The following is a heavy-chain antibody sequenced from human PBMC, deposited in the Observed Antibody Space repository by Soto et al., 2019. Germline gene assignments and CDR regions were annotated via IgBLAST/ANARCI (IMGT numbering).Heavy chain of an antibody. CDR1: GGSVISGSYY. CDR2: IYYSGST. CDR3: ARYGYYYGMDV. J-gene: IGHJ6*02. D-gene: IGHD2-8*01. Sequence: PSVTLSLTCTVSGGSVISGSYYRSWIRQPPGKGLEWIGYIYYSGSTNYNPSLKSRVTISVDTSKNQFSLKLSSVTAADTAVYYCARYGYYYGMDVWGQGTTVTVSS. V-gene: IGHV4-61*01.